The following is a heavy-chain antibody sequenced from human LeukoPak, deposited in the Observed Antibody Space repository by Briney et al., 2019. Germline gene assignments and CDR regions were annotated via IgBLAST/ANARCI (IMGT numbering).Heavy chain of an antibody. CDR3: ARDRPYYDKGDMDV. D-gene: IGHD3-22*01. Sequence: GGSLRLSCAASGFTFSSYSMNWVRQAPGKGLEWVSSISSSSSYIYYADSVKGRFTISRDNAKNSLYLQMNSLRAEDTAVYYCARDRPYYDKGDMDVWGQGTMVTVSS. CDR2: ISSSSSYI. CDR1: GFTFSSYS. V-gene: IGHV3-21*01. J-gene: IGHJ6*02.